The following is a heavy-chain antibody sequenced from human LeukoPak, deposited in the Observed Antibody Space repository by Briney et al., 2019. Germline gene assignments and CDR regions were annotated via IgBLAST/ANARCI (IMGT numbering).Heavy chain of an antibody. Sequence: QPGRSLRLSCAASGFTFSSYAMHWVRQAPDKGLEWVAVISYDGSNKYYADSVKGRFTISRDNSKNTLYLQMNSLRAEDTAVYYCARDLTTVVTPDYWGQGTLVTVSS. D-gene: IGHD4-23*01. CDR1: GFTFSSYA. V-gene: IGHV3-30-3*01. CDR3: ARDLTTVVTPDY. J-gene: IGHJ4*02. CDR2: ISYDGSNK.